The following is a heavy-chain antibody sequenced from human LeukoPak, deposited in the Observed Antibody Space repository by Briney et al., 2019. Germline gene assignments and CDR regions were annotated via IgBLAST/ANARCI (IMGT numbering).Heavy chain of an antibody. Sequence: SETLSLTCTVSGGSISSYYWSWIRQPPGKGLEWIGYIYNSGSTNYNPSLKSRGTISVDTSKNQISLKLNSVTAADTAVYYCARVMGDGSGYYPFDYWGQGTLVTVSS. CDR2: IYNSGST. J-gene: IGHJ4*02. CDR3: ARVMGDGSGYYPFDY. CDR1: GGSISSYY. D-gene: IGHD3-22*01. V-gene: IGHV4-59*08.